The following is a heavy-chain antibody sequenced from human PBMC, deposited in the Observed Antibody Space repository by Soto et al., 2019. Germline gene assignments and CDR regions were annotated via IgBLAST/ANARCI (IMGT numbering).Heavy chain of an antibody. D-gene: IGHD3-22*01. CDR3: ARGVHYDSSGYYYFY. J-gene: IGHJ4*02. Sequence: GASVKVSFKASGGTFNNYAISWLRQAPGQGLEWMGGIIPMFGTANYAQKFQGRVTITADESTSTAYMELRSLRSEDTAVYYCARGVHYDSSGYYYFYWGRGTLVTVSS. V-gene: IGHV1-69*13. CDR1: GGTFNNYA. CDR2: IIPMFGTA.